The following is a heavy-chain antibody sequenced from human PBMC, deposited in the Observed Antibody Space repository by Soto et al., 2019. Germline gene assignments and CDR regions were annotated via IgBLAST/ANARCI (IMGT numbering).Heavy chain of an antibody. V-gene: IGHV3-23*01. CDR1: GFNFRNYD. D-gene: IGHD3-10*01. CDR2: ISARGGGP. Sequence: GGSLILSCTASGFNFRNYDMSWVRQAPGKGLEWVSAISARGGGPYYRESVRGRFTISRDNSKNTLYLQMNSLRAEDTAVYYCAKEALLWFGELLGLGFYYGMDVWGQGTTVTVSS. J-gene: IGHJ6*02. CDR3: AKEALLWFGELLGLGFYYGMDV.